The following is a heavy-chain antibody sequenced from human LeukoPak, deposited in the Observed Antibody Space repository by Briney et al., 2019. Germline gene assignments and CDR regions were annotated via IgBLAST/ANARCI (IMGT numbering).Heavy chain of an antibody. CDR1: GFTFNTYW. V-gene: IGHV3-7*03. Sequence: GGSLRLSCAASGFTFNTYWMTWVRQAPGRGLEWVANVRQDGGEGHYVDSVKGRFTVSRDNSKNTLYLQMNSLRAEDTAVYYCASSYYYDSSGYYPFDYWGQGTLVTVSS. D-gene: IGHD3-22*01. CDR3: ASSYYYDSSGYYPFDY. CDR2: VRQDGGEG. J-gene: IGHJ4*02.